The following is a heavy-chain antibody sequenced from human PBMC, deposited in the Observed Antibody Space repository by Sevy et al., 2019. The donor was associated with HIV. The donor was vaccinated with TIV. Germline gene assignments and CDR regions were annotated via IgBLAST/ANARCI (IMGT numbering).Heavy chain of an antibody. CDR3: AGDPLYSGGWGGLDV. V-gene: IGHV4-4*02. D-gene: IGHD6-19*01. Sequence: SETLSLTCAVSGGSISSSSWWSWVRQPPGKRLEWIGEIYHGGSTNYNPSLKSRVTISVDKSKNQFSLKLSSVTAADTAVYSCAGDPLYSGGWGGLDVWAKGPRSPSP. J-gene: IGHJ6*02. CDR1: GGSISSSSW. CDR2: IYHGGST.